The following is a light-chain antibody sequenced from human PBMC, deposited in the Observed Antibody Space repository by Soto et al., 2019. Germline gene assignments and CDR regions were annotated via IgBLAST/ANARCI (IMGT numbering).Light chain of an antibody. CDR2: GAS. CDR1: QSVSSSY. V-gene: IGKV3-20*01. J-gene: IGKJ2*01. Sequence: EIVLTQSPGTLSLSPGERATLSCRASQSVSSSYLAWYQQKPGQAPRLLIYGASSRATGIPDRFSGSGSGTHFPLTISRLEPEDLAVYYCQQYGSSPYTFGQGTKLEIK. CDR3: QQYGSSPYT.